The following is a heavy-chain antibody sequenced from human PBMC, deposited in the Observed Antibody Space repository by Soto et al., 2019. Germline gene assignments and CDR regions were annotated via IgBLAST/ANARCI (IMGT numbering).Heavy chain of an antibody. CDR3: AREYSNSPEAFDS. V-gene: IGHV4-4*07. CDR1: GASISGFY. CDR2: IYATGTT. J-gene: IGHJ4*02. D-gene: IGHD1-26*01. Sequence: SETLSLTCTVSGASISGFYWSWIRKSAGKGLEWIGRIYATGTTDYNPSLKSRVIMSVDTSRKQFSLKLSSVTAADTAVFYCAREYSNSPEAFDSWGQGTLVTVSS.